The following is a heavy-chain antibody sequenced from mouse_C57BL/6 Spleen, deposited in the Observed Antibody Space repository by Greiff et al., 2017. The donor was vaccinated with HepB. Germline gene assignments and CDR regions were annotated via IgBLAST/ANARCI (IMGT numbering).Heavy chain of an antibody. CDR3: AKDILLREYLGGYWYFDV. D-gene: IGHD1-1*01. CDR2: IWGDGST. V-gene: IGHV2-3*01. CDR1: GFSLTSYG. Sequence: QVQLQQSGPGLVAPSQSLSITCTVSGFSLTSYGVSWVRQPPGKGLEWLGVIWGDGSTNYHSALISRLSISKDNSKSQVFLKLNSLQTDDTATYYCAKDILLREYLGGYWYFDVWGTGTTVTVSS. J-gene: IGHJ1*03.